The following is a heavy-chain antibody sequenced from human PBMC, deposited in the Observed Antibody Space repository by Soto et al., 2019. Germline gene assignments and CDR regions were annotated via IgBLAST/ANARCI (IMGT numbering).Heavy chain of an antibody. CDR2: ISAYNGNT. CDR1: GYTFTSYY. J-gene: IGHJ4*02. CDR3: ACVWFGEFLPPSDH. D-gene: IGHD3-10*01. V-gene: IGHV1-18*01. Sequence: QVQLVQSGAEVKKPGASVKVSCKTSGYTFTSYYISWVRQAPGQGLEWMGWISAYNGNTNYAQKLQGRVTMTTDTSTSTPSQERRSLRSDDTAVYCRACVWFGEFLPPSDHRGQGTL.